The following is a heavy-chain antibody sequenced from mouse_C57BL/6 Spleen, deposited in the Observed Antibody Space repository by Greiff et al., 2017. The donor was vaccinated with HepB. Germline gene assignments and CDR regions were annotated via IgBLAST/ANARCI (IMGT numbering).Heavy chain of an antibody. Sequence: QVQLQQPGAELVKPGASVKLSCKASGYTFTSYWMHWVKQRPGRGLEWIGRIDPNSGGTKYNEKFKSKATLTVDKPSSTACMPRSSLTSEDAAVYYCARSLYYGSSLDYWGQGTTLTVSS. CDR2: IDPNSGGT. V-gene: IGHV1-72*01. CDR1: GYTFTSYW. D-gene: IGHD1-1*01. CDR3: ARSLYYGSSLDY. J-gene: IGHJ2*01.